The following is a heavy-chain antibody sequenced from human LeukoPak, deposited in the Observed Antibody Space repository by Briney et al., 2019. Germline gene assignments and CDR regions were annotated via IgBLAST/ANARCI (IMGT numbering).Heavy chain of an antibody. Sequence: GGSLRLSCAASGFTFSSYGMHWVRQAPGKGLEWVAVISYDGSNKYYADSVKGRFTISRDNSKNTLYLQMSSLRAEDTAVYYCATLSDIVVVPAAMPLDYWGQGTLVTVPS. CDR2: ISYDGSNK. D-gene: IGHD2-2*01. CDR3: ATLSDIVVVPAAMPLDY. V-gene: IGHV3-30*03. CDR1: GFTFSSYG. J-gene: IGHJ4*02.